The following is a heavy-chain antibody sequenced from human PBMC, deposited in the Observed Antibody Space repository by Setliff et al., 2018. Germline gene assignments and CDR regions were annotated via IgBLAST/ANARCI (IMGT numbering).Heavy chain of an antibody. J-gene: IGHJ3*02. CDR2: ISGSGSYR. CDR3: ARDGVGDPIMLAGIEALDI. CDR1: GFTFSSYS. D-gene: IGHD6-19*01. V-gene: IGHV3-21*01. Sequence: PGGSLRLSCAASGFTFSSYSMTWVRQAPGKGLEWVSSISGSGSYRYHADSVKGRFTISRDNSKNTLYLQLNSLETEDTAVYYCARDGVGDPIMLAGIEALDIWGHGTTVTVSS.